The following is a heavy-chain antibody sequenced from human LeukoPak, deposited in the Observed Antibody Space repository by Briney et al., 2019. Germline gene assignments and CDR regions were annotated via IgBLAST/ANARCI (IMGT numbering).Heavy chain of an antibody. V-gene: IGHV4-30-2*01. CDR3: ARAGGTVLGPFDP. CDR1: GGSISSGGYS. D-gene: IGHD3-16*01. Sequence: SQTLSLTCAVSGGSISSGGYSWSWLRQPPGKGLEWIGYIYHSGSTYYNPSLKSRVTISVDRSKNQFSLKLSSVTAADTAVYYCARAGGTVLGPFDPWGQGTLVTVSS. CDR2: IYHSGST. J-gene: IGHJ5*02.